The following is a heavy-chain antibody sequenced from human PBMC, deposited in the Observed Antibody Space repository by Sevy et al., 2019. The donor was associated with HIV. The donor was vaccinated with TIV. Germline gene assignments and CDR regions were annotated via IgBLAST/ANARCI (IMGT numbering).Heavy chain of an antibody. J-gene: IGHJ4*02. CDR2: ISAYNGNT. D-gene: IGHD3-22*01. Sequence: ASVKVSCKASGYTFTSYGISWVRQAPGQGLEWMGWISAYNGNTNYAQKLQGRVTMTTDTSTSTAYMELRGLGSDDTAVYYCAREGTTYYYDSSGYFLPRYFDYWGQGTLVTVSS. CDR3: AREGTTYYYDSSGYFLPRYFDY. CDR1: GYTFTSYG. V-gene: IGHV1-18*01.